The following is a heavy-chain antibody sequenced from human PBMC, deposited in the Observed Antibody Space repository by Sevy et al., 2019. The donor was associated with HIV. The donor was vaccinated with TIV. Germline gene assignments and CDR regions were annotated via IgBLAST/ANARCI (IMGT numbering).Heavy chain of an antibody. V-gene: IGHV1-24*01. CDR2: FDPEDGET. CDR3: ATSIDIIKIEYFQH. D-gene: IGHD3-16*02. CDR1: GYTLTELS. Sequence: ASVKVSCKVSGYTLTELSMHWVRQAPGKGLEWMGGFDPEDGETIYAQKFQGRVTMTEDTSSDTAYMELSSLRSEDTAVYYCATSIDIIKIEYFQHWGQGTLVTVSS. J-gene: IGHJ1*01.